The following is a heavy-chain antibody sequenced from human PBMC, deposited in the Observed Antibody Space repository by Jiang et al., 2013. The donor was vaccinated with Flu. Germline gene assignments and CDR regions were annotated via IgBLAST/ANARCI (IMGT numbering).Heavy chain of an antibody. CDR1: GFTFSSYG. CDR2: IWYDGSNK. D-gene: IGHD4-17*01. J-gene: IGHJ4*02. Sequence: VQLLESGGGVVQPGRSLRLSCAASGFTFSSYGMHWVRQAPGKGLEWVAVIWYDGSNKYYADSVKGRFTISRDNSKNTLYLQMNSLRAEDTAVYYCAVGVEYGDGVGYWGQGTLVTVSS. V-gene: IGHV3-33*01. CDR3: AVGVEYGDGVGY.